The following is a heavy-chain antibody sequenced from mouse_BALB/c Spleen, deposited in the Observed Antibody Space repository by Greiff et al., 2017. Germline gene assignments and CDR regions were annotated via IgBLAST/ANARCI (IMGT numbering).Heavy chain of an antibody. CDR2: ISYSGST. Sequence: EVQLQESGPGLVKPSQSLSLTCTVTGYSITSDYAWNWIRQFPGNKLEWMGYISYSGSTSYNPSLKSRISITRDTSKNQFFLQLNSVTTEDTATYYCARGAEGLMDYWGQGTSVTVSS. J-gene: IGHJ4*01. CDR3: ARGAEGLMDY. CDR1: GYSITSDYA. V-gene: IGHV3-2*02.